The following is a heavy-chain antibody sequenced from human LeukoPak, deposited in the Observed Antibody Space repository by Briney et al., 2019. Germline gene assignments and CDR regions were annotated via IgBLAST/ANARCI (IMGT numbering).Heavy chain of an antibody. J-gene: IGHJ1*01. V-gene: IGHV3-66*02. CDR1: GFTVSSNY. Sequence: GGSLRLSCAASGFTVSSNYMSWVRQAPGKGLEWVSVIYSGGSTYYADSVKGRFTISRDNSKNTLYLQMNSLRAEDTAVYYCAREYYDFWSGSFQHWGQAPWSPSPQ. D-gene: IGHD3-3*01. CDR2: IYSGGST. CDR3: AREYYDFWSGSFQH.